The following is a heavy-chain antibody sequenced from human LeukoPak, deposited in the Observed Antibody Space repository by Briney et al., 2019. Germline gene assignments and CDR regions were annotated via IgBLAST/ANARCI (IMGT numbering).Heavy chain of an antibody. Sequence: PSGTLSLTCVVSGGSISSSNWWTWARQPPGKGLEWIGEIYHSGGTNYNPSLKSRLTISVDKSKNQFSLKLSSVTAADTAVYYCARRPCSGGFCPFDSWGQGTLVTVSS. CDR1: GGSISSSNW. J-gene: IGHJ4*02. D-gene: IGHD2-15*01. V-gene: IGHV4-4*02. CDR3: ARRPCSGGFCPFDS. CDR2: IYHSGGT.